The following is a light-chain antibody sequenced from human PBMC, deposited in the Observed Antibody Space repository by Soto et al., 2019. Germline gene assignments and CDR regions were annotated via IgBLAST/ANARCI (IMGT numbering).Light chain of an antibody. CDR2: AAT. CDR1: QAITNN. Sequence: DIQMTQSPSSLSASVGDRVTITCRASQAITNNLAWYQHKPGTSPNLLIYAATTLQSGVPSRFSGSGSGIDFTLTISSLQPEDAATYFCQVYNNAPPLTLGGGTKVEIK. V-gene: IGKV1-27*01. J-gene: IGKJ4*01. CDR3: QVYNNAPPLT.